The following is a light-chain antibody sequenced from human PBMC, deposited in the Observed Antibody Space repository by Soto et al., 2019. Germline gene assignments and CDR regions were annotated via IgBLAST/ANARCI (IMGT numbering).Light chain of an antibody. J-gene: IGLJ2*01. V-gene: IGLV1-44*01. CDR2: SNS. CDR3: AAWDDSLNGLV. CDR1: SSNIGSNT. Sequence: QSVLTQPPSASGTPGQRVTISCSGSSSNIGSNTVIWYQQLPGTAPKLLIYSNSQRPSGVPDRFSGSKSGTSASLAISGLQSEDEADYYCAAWDDSLNGLVFGGGTKVTVL.